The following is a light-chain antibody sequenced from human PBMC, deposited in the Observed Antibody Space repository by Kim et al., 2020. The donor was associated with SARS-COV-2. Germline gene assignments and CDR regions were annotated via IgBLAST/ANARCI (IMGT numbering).Light chain of an antibody. J-gene: IGLJ2*01. Sequence: SYELTQPSSVSVSPGQTARITCSRDVLAKKYARWFQQKPGQAPVLVIYKDSERPSGIPERFSGSSSGTTVTLTISGAQVEDEADYYCYSAADNDVVFGGG. CDR3: YSAADNDVV. CDR2: KDS. CDR1: VLAKKY. V-gene: IGLV3-27*01.